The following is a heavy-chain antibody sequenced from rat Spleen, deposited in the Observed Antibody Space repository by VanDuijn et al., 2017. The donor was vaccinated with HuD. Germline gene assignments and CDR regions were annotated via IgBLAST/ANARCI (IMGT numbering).Heavy chain of an antibody. J-gene: IGHJ4*01. V-gene: IGHV5-20*01. CDR2: ISYDGGST. Sequence: EVQLVESGGGLVQPGRSMKLSCAASGFTFNNYGMAWVRQAPKKGLEWVAYISYDGGSTYYRDSVKGRLTISRDKAKSTLYLQMKSRWSKDTATYYCTSENYGEYSREVMDAWGQGASVTVSS. CDR1: GFTFNNYG. D-gene: IGHD1-11*01. CDR3: TSENYGEYSREVMDA.